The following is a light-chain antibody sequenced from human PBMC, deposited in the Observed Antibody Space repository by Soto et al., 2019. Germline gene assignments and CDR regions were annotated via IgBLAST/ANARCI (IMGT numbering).Light chain of an antibody. Sequence: DVVMTQSPDSLAVSVGERATMNCKCSRSVLYKSNNKNHLAWYQQKPGQPPKLLIYWASTRESGVPDRFSGSVSGTDFTLTISSLQAEDVAVYYCQQYYSTPSITFGQGTRLEIK. V-gene: IGKV4-1*01. CDR2: WAS. J-gene: IGKJ5*01. CDR1: RSVLYKSNNKNH. CDR3: QQYYSTPSIT.